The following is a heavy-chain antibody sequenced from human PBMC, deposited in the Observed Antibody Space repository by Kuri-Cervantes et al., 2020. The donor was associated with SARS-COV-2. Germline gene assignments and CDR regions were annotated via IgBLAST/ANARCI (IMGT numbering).Heavy chain of an antibody. Sequence: GSLRLSCAVYGGSFSGYYWSWIRQPPGKGLEWIGEINHTGSTNYNPSLKSGVTISVDTSKNQFSLKLSSVTAAGTAVYYCARHRWFDPWGQGTLVTVSS. J-gene: IGHJ5*02. CDR1: GGSFSGYY. CDR3: ARHRWFDP. V-gene: IGHV4-34*01. D-gene: IGHD1-14*01. CDR2: INHTGST.